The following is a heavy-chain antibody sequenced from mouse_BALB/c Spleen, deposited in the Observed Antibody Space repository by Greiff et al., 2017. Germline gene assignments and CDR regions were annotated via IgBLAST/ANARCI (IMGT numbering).Heavy chain of an antibody. V-gene: IGHV5-4*02. CDR3: ARGYGYYFDY. D-gene: IGHD1-2*01. Sequence: EVHLVESGGGLVKPGGSLKLSCAASGFTFSDYYMYWVRQTPEKRLEWVATISDGGSYTYYPDSVKGRFTISRDNAKNNLYLQMSSLKSEDTAMYYCARGYGYYFDYWGQGTTLTVSS. CDR2: ISDGGSYT. J-gene: IGHJ2*01. CDR1: GFTFSDYY.